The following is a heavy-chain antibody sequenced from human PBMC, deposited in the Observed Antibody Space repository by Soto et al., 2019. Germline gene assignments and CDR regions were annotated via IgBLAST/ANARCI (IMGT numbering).Heavy chain of an antibody. V-gene: IGHV3-15*01. CDR1: GFSFSHLW. Sequence: EVQLVESGGGLVTPGGSLRLSCTASGFSFSHLWMTWVRQAPGKGLEWVGRIKSATEGGTTHYAAPVGGRFTISRDDSKNTLYLQMSSLKIEDTGSYYCTTNSGTYPEGYWGQGTLVTVSS. J-gene: IGHJ4*02. CDR2: IKSATEGGTT. D-gene: IGHD1-26*01. CDR3: TTNSGTYPEGY.